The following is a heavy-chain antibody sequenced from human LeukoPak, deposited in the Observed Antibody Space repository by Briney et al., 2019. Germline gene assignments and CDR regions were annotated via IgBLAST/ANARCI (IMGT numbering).Heavy chain of an antibody. V-gene: IGHV5-51*01. D-gene: IGHD4-17*01. Sequence: GASLKISCKGSGSRFTSYWIGWVRQMPGKGLEWVGIIYPDDSETRYSPSFQDQVTTSADKSISTAYLQWSSLKASDTAMYYCARHYPGGDYFIDYWGQGTLVTVSS. CDR2: IYPDDSET. CDR3: ARHYPGGDYFIDY. J-gene: IGHJ4*02. CDR1: GSRFTSYW.